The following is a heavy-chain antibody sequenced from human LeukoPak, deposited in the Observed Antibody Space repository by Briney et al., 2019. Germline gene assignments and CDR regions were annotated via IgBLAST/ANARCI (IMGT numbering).Heavy chain of an antibody. D-gene: IGHD5-24*01. V-gene: IGHV4-59*01. CDR1: GGSISSYY. CDR3: ARNPGPRDGYPTRYFDL. CDR2: IYYSGST. Sequence: SETLSLTCTVSGGSISSYYWSWIRQPPGKGLERIGYIYYSGSTNYNPSLKSRVTISVDTSKNQFSLKLSSVTAADTAVYYCARNPGPRDGYPTRYFDLWGRGTLVTVSS. J-gene: IGHJ2*01.